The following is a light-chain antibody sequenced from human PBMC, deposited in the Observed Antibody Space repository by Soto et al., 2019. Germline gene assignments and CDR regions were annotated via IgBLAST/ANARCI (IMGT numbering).Light chain of an antibody. CDR1: QSVSSN. CDR3: QHYNNWPPWT. CDR2: GAS. V-gene: IGKV3-15*01. J-gene: IGKJ1*01. Sequence: EIVMTQSPATLPVSPGERATFSSRASQSVSSNLAWYQQKPGQATRLLIYGASIRANGIPARFSGSGSGTEFTLTVRSLQSEDFAFYYCQHYNNWPPWTFGQGTKVDIK.